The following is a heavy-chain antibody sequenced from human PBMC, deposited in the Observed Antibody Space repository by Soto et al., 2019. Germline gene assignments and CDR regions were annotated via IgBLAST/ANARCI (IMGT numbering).Heavy chain of an antibody. V-gene: IGHV4-30-4*01. D-gene: IGHD5-12*01. Sequence: SETLSLTCTVSGGSSSSGDYYWSWLRQPPGKGLEWIGYIYYNGRTYYSPSLTSRASISIDASKNQLSLKLTSVTAADAAVYYRARDRYSGYDFGSWG. CDR1: GGSSSSGDYY. CDR3: ARDRYSGYDFGS. J-gene: IGHJ5*01. CDR2: IYYNGRT.